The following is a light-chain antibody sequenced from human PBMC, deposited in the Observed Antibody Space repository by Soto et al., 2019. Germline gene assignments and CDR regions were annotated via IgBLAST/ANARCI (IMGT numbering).Light chain of an antibody. CDR2: EVS. Sequence: QSALTQPASVSGSPGQSITISCTGTSSDVGGYNYVSWYQQHPGKAPKLMIYEVSNRPSGVSNRFSGSKSGNTASLTISGLQAEDEADYYCSSYTSSTTLVFGTGKKVTV. J-gene: IGLJ1*01. V-gene: IGLV2-14*01. CDR3: SSYTSSTTLV. CDR1: SSDVGGYNY.